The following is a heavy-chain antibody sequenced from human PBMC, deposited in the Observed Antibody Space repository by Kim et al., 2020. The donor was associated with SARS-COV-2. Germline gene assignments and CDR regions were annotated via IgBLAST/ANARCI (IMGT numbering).Heavy chain of an antibody. J-gene: IGHJ3*02. CDR3: AKVSIEPGDRVLSI. D-gene: IGHD3-16*01. V-gene: IGHV3-43*01. Sequence: ADYVKGRLTITRENSKNSLYLQMNRLRTEDTALYYCAKVSIEPGDRVLSIWGQGTMVTVSS.